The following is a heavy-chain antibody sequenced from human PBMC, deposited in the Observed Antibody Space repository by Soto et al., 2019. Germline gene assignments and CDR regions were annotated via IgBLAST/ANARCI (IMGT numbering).Heavy chain of an antibody. CDR3: ARNFDIAVSGTAFDS. D-gene: IGHD6-19*01. Sequence: SETLSLTCSVSGGSISGHYWSWIRLPAGRRLQWVGRIYSSGTTNYNPSLKSRVRVSVDTDRNSFSLRLDSVTAADTAVYYCARNFDIAVSGTAFDSWGRGVLVTVSS. J-gene: IGHJ4*02. CDR1: GGSISGHY. V-gene: IGHV4-4*07. CDR2: IYSSGTT.